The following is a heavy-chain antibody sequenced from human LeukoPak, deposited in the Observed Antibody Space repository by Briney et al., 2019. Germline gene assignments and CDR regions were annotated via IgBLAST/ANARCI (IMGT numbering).Heavy chain of an antibody. CDR3: AKATGKLDPFDY. Sequence: PGGSLRLSCAASGFTFSSYAMSWVRQAPGKGLEWVSSVSDRGSRTYDADSLKGRFTISRDSSKNTLYLQMNSLRAEDTAVYYCAKATGKLDPFDYWGQGTLVTVSS. V-gene: IGHV3-23*01. CDR1: GFTFSSYA. CDR2: VSDRGSRT. J-gene: IGHJ4*02. D-gene: IGHD1-1*01.